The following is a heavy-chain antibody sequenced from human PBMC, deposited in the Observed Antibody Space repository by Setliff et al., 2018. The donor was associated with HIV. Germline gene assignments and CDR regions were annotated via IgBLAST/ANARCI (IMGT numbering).Heavy chain of an antibody. CDR3: ARVFLEWLLYRPDYVMDV. J-gene: IGHJ6*02. D-gene: IGHD3-3*01. V-gene: IGHV3-48*03. Sequence: SLRSSCAASGFTFDDYVMSWVRQAPGKGLEWVSDISSSGSTIYYADSVKGRFTISIDNAKNSLYLQMNSLRAEDTAVYYCARVFLEWLLYRPDYVMDVWGQGTTVTVSS. CDR2: ISSSGSTI. CDR1: GFTFDDYV.